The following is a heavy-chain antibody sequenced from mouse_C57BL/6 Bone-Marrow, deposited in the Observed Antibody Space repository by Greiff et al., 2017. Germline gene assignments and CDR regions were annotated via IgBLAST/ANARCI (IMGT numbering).Heavy chain of an antibody. CDR2: IYPGSGST. CDR3: ARYRYGSRVYYYAMDY. Sequence: QVQLQQPGAELVKPGASVQMSCKASGYTFTSYWITWVKQRPGQGLEWIGDIYPGSGSTNYNEKFKSKATLTVDTSSSTAYMQLSSLTSEDSAVYYCARYRYGSRVYYYAMDYWGQGASVTGSS. CDR1: GYTFTSYW. V-gene: IGHV1-55*01. D-gene: IGHD1-1*01. J-gene: IGHJ4*01.